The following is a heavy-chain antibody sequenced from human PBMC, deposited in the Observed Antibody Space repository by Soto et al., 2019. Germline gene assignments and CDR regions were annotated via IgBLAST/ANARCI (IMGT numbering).Heavy chain of an antibody. CDR3: AKDGGTDGYFGNGFDP. J-gene: IGHJ5*02. CDR2: IIPIFGSA. Sequence: QVQLVQSGAEVKKPGSSVKVSCKASGGTFSNYAITWVRQAPGQGLEWLGRIIPIFGSANYAQKFQGRVTITAAEATTTAYMELSSLRSDDTAVYYCAKDGGTDGYFGNGFDPGGQGTLVTVSS. D-gene: IGHD5-12*01. CDR1: GGTFSNYA. V-gene: IGHV1-69*15.